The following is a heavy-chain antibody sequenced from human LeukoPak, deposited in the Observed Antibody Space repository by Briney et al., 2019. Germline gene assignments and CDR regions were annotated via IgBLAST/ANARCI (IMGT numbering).Heavy chain of an antibody. Sequence: PSETLSLTCTVSNGSISSSSSYWGWIRQPPGKGLEWIGSIYYSGSTYYNPSLKSRVTISVDASKNHFSLKLSSVTAADTAVYYCASDSGYDSGNFDFWGQGTLVTVSS. V-gene: IGHV4-39*02. J-gene: IGHJ4*02. D-gene: IGHD5-12*01. CDR1: NGSISSSSSY. CDR3: ASDSGYDSGNFDF. CDR2: IYYSGST.